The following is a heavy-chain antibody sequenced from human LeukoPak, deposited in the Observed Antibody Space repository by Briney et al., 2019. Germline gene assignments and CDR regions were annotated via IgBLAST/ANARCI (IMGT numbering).Heavy chain of an antibody. D-gene: IGHD2-15*01. CDR3: ARGEAIVVVVAATRKNYFDY. Sequence: SETLSLTCAVYGGSFSGYYWSWIRQPPGKGLEWIGEINHSGSTNYNPSLKSRVTISVDTSENQFSLKLSSVTAADTAVYYCARGEAIVVVVAATRKNYFDYWGQGTLVTVSS. V-gene: IGHV4-34*01. CDR2: INHSGST. CDR1: GGSFSGYY. J-gene: IGHJ4*02.